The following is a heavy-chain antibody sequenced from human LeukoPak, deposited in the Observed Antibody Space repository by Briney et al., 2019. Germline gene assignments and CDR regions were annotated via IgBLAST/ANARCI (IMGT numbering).Heavy chain of an antibody. CDR3: ARESFAARWD. V-gene: IGHV3-30*02. D-gene: IGHD6-6*01. J-gene: IGHJ4*02. CDR1: GFTFSSYG. CDR2: IRYDGSNK. Sequence: LGGSLRLSCAASGFTFSSYGMHWVRQAPGKGLEWVAFIRYDGSNKYYAGSVKGRFTISRDNAKNSLYLQMNSLTAEDTAVYYCARESFAARWDWGQGTLVTVSS.